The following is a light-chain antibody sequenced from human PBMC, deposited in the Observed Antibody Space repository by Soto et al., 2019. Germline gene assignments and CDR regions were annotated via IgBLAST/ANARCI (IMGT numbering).Light chain of an antibody. J-gene: IGKJ1*01. CDR1: QSVSNY. Sequence: DIVLTQSPATLSLSPGERATVSCRTSQSVSNYLAWYQQKPGQPPRLLIYGASNRATGIPARFSGSGSGTDFTLTISSLEPEDCAVYYCQQRSSTWTFGQGTKVDIK. V-gene: IGKV3-11*01. CDR2: GAS. CDR3: QQRSSTWT.